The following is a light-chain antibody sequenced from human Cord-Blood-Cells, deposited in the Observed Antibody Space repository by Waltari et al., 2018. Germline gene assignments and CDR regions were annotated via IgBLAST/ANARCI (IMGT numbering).Light chain of an antibody. V-gene: IGKV1-33*01. CDR2: DAS. CDR3: QQYDNLLVS. CDR1: QDISNY. Sequence: DIPMTHSPSSLSASVGDRVTITCQASQDISNYLNWYQQKPGKAPKLLIYDASNLETGVPSRFSGSGSGTDFTFTISSLQPEDIATYYCQQYDNLLVSFGQGTKLEIK. J-gene: IGKJ2*03.